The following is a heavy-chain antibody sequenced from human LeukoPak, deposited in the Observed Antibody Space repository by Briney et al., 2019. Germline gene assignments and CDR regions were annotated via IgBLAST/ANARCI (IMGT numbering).Heavy chain of an antibody. CDR1: GYSFTSYW. CDR2: IYPGDSDT. Sequence: GESLKISCKGSGYSFTSYWIGWVRQMPGKGLEWMGIIYPGDSDTRYSPSFQGQVTISAGKSISTAYLQWSSLKASDTAMYYCARQVITFGGVIVILDYWGQGTLVSVSS. V-gene: IGHV5-51*01. D-gene: IGHD3-16*02. J-gene: IGHJ4*02. CDR3: ARQVITFGGVIVILDY.